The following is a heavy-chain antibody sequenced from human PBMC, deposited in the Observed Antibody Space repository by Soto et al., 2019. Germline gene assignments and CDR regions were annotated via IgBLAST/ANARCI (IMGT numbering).Heavy chain of an antibody. CDR1: GFTLSRHT. CDR2: FGSGGGGT. CDR3: AKGYYASGSYKYGMDV. D-gene: IGHD3-10*01. J-gene: IGHJ6*02. V-gene: IGHV3-23*01. Sequence: GGALRHPFAASGFTLSRHTHNWVRQGPGEGVVLVSAFGSGGGGTYYADSVKGRFTISRDNSKNTLCLQMNSLRADDTAVYYCAKGYYASGSYKYGMDVWGQVTTVTVS.